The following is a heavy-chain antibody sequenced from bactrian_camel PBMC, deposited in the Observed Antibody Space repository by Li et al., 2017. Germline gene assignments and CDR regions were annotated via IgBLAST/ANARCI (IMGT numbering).Heavy chain of an antibody. CDR2: IITASGKT. CDR1: GYTYNGGC. D-gene: IGHD2*01. Sequence: HVQLVESGGGSVQAGGSLRLSCAASGYTYNGGCMGWFRQAAGKEREAVASIITASGKTSYIESVMGRFTISRDSAGNTLYLQMNSLKPEDTAMYYCAASASYCSGGFRLSTYPYVFWGQGTQVTVS. V-gene: IGHV3S63*01. CDR3: AASASYCSGGFRLSTYPYVF. J-gene: IGHJ4*01.